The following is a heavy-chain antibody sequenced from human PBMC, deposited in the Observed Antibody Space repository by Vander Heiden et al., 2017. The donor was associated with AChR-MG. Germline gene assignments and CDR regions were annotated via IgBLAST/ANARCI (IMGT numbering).Heavy chain of an antibody. D-gene: IGHD6-6*01. V-gene: IGHV3-9*01. CDR1: GFTFDDYA. Sequence: EVQLVESGGGLVQPGRSLRLSCAAPGFTFDDYAMHWVRQVPGKGLEWVSGISWNSGSIGYADSVKGRFTISRDNAKNSLYLQMNSLRAEDTALYYCAKDIYSSSSWGAFDIWGQGTMVTVSS. CDR2: ISWNSGSI. J-gene: IGHJ3*02. CDR3: AKDIYSSSSWGAFDI.